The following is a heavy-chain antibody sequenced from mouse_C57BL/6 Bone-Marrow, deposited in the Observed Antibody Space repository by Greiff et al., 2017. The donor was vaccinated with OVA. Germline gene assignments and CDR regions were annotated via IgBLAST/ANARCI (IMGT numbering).Heavy chain of an antibody. CDR1: GFTFSSYA. V-gene: IGHV5-4*01. CDR2: ISDGGSYT. D-gene: IGHD1-1*01. CDR3: ARDSPIATVVARAY. Sequence: EVQRVESGGGLVKPGGSLKLSCAASGFTFSSYAMPWVRQTPEKRLEWVATISDGGSYTYYPDTVKGRFTISRDNAKNNLYLQMSHLKSEDTAMYYCARDSPIATVVARAYWGQGTLVTVSA. J-gene: IGHJ3*01.